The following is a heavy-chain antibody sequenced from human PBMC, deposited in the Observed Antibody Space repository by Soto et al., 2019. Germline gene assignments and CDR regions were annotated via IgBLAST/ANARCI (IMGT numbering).Heavy chain of an antibody. J-gene: IGHJ4*02. CDR2: ISYDGSNK. Sequence: QVQLVESGGGVVQPGRSLRLSCAASGFTFSSYGMHWVRQAPGKGLEWVAVISYDGSNKYYADSVKGRFTISRDNSKNTLYLQMNSLRAEDTAVYYCAKDLLFGPNYDFWSGYYDPPPLGYWGQGTLVTVSS. D-gene: IGHD3-3*01. CDR1: GFTFSSYG. V-gene: IGHV3-30*18. CDR3: AKDLLFGPNYDFWSGYYDPPPLGY.